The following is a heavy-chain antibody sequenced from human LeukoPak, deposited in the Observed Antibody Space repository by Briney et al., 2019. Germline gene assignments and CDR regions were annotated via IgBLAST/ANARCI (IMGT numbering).Heavy chain of an antibody. CDR2: IYTSGST. CDR3: ARDIAVAGTPWFDP. V-gene: IGHV4-4*07. J-gene: IGHJ5*02. CDR1: GGSISSYY. D-gene: IGHD6-19*01. Sequence: PSETLSLTCTVSGGSISSYYWSWIRQPAGKGLEWIGRIYTSGSTNYNPSLKSRVTMSVDTSKNQFSLKLSSVTAADTAVYYCARDIAVAGTPWFDPWGQGTLVTVSS.